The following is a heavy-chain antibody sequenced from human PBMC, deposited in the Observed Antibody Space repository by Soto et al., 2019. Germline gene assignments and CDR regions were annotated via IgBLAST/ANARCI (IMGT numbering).Heavy chain of an antibody. J-gene: IGHJ6*02. Sequence: GGTLRLSCAASGFTFSKAWMSWVRQAPGKGLEWVGRIKSKTDGGTTDYAAPVKGRFTISRDDSKNTLYLQMNSLKTEDTAVYYCTTVRLEDYYYYGMDVWGQGTTVTVSS. CDR1: GFTFSKAW. CDR2: IKSKTDGGTT. CDR3: TTVRLEDYYYYGMDV. D-gene: IGHD4-17*01. V-gene: IGHV3-15*01.